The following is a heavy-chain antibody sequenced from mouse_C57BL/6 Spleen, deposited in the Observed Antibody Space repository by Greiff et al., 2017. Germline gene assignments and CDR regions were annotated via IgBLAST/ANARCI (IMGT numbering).Heavy chain of an antibody. CDR2: ISSGGSYT. CDR3: ARHPLYYASSYNYFDY. Sequence: EVQLVESGGDLVKPGGSLKLSCAASGFTFSSYGMSWVRQTPDKRLEWVATISSGGSYTYYPDSVKGRFTISRDNAKNTLYLQMSSLKSEDTAMYYCARHPLYYASSYNYFDYWGQGTTLTVSS. J-gene: IGHJ2*01. D-gene: IGHD1-1*01. CDR1: GFTFSSYG. V-gene: IGHV5-6*01.